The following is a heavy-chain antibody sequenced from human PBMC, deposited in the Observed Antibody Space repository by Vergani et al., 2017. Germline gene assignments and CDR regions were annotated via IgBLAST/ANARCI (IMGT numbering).Heavy chain of an antibody. CDR3: ARDPPLAAAEGAGYGMDV. J-gene: IGHJ6*02. V-gene: IGHV4-34*01. Sequence: QVQLQQWGAGLLKPSETLSLTCAVYGGSFSGYYWSWIRQPPGKGLEWIGEINHSGSTNYNPSLKSRVTISVDTSKNQFSLKLSSVTAADTAVYYRARDPPLAAAEGAGYGMDVWGQGTTVTVSS. D-gene: IGHD6-13*01. CDR1: GGSFSGYY. CDR2: INHSGST.